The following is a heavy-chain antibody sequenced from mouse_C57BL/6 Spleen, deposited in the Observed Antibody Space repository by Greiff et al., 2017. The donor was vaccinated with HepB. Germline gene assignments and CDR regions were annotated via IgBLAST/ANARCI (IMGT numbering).Heavy chain of an antibody. V-gene: IGHV5-16*01. Sequence: EVKLQESEGGLVQPGSSMKLSCTASGFTFSDYYMAWVRQVPEKGLEWVANINYDGSSTYYLDSLKSRFIISRDNAKNILYLQMSSLKSEDTATYYCARDSQTGPFAYWGQGTLVTVSA. D-gene: IGHD4-1*01. CDR1: GFTFSDYY. J-gene: IGHJ3*01. CDR2: INYDGSST. CDR3: ARDSQTGPFAY.